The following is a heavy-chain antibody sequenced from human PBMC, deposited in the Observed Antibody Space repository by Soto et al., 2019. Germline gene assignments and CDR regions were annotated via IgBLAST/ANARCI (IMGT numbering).Heavy chain of an antibody. D-gene: IGHD1-26*01. J-gene: IGHJ5*02. CDR1: CYTFTSYG. CDR3: ARDGKWELLRWFDP. Sequence: ASVHVSFKASCYTFTSYGISWVIHAPEQGLEWMGWISAYNGNTNYAQKLQGRVTMTTDTSTSTAYMELRSLRSDDTAVYYCARDGKWELLRWFDPWGQGTLVTVSS. V-gene: IGHV1-18*01. CDR2: ISAYNGNT.